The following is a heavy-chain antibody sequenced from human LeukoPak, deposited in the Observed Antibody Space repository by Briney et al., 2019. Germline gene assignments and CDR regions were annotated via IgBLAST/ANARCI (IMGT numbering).Heavy chain of an antibody. CDR3: ASDRVLGSGSLDN. Sequence: GGSLRLSCTASGLRFSDLWMHWVRHAPGKGLVWVSRIRGDWHDTTYADSVKGRFTISRDNAQNTLYLRMNSLRVEDTAVYYCASDRVLGSGSLDNWGQGTLVTVSS. CDR2: IRGDWHDT. J-gene: IGHJ4*02. CDR1: GLRFSDLW. V-gene: IGHV3-74*01. D-gene: IGHD3-10*01.